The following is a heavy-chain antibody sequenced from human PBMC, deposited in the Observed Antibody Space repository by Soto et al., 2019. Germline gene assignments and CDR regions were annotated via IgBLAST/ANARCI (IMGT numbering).Heavy chain of an antibody. Sequence: SETLSLTCAVYGGSFSGYYWSWIRQPPGKGLEWIGEINHSGSTNYNPSLKSRVTISVDTSKNQFALKLSSVTAADTAVYYCARGLRSSSWYVSDYYYYYGMDVWGQGTTVTVSS. D-gene: IGHD6-13*01. J-gene: IGHJ6*02. CDR2: INHSGST. CDR1: GGSFSGYY. CDR3: ARGLRSSSWYVSDYYYYYGMDV. V-gene: IGHV4-34*01.